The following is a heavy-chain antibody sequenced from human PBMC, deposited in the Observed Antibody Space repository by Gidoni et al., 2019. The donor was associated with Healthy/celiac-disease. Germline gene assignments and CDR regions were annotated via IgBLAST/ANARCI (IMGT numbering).Heavy chain of an antibody. J-gene: IGHJ6*02. CDR1: GFTFSGSA. D-gene: IGHD2-2*01. Sequence: EVQLVESGGGLVQPGGSLKLSCAASGFTFSGSAMHWVRQASGKGLEWVGRIRSKANSYATAYAASVKGRFTISRDDSKNTAYLQMNSLKTEDTAVYYCTRRDIVVVPAATSPQQYYYGMDVWGQGTTVTVSS. CDR2: IRSKANSYAT. CDR3: TRRDIVVVPAATSPQQYYYGMDV. V-gene: IGHV3-73*02.